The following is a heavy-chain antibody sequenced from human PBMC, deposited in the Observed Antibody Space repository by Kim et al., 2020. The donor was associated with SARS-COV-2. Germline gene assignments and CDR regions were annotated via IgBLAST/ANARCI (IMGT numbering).Heavy chain of an antibody. J-gene: IGHJ4*02. CDR3: ASTGKPLDY. V-gene: IGHV4-34*01. CDR2: GST. Sequence: GSTNYNPSLKSRVTISVDTSKNQFSLKLSSVTAADTAVYYCASTGKPLDYWGQGTLVTVSS.